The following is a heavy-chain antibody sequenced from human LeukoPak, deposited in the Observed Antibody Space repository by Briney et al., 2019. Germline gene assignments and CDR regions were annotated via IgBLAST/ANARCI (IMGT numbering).Heavy chain of an antibody. CDR2: IWYDGSNK. CDR1: GFSFSSYG. D-gene: IGHD6-13*01. Sequence: PGRSLRLSCAVSGFSFSSYGMHWVRQPPGKGLEWVAVIWYDGSNKYYADSVKGRFTITRDNSKNTLYLQMNSLRAEDTAVYYCARAAKGFDYWGQGTLVTVSS. J-gene: IGHJ4*02. CDR3: ARAAKGFDY. V-gene: IGHV3-33*01.